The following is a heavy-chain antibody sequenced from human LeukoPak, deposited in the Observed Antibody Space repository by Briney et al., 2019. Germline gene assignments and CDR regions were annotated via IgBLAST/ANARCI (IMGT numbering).Heavy chain of an antibody. CDR1: GGTFSNYA. Sequence: SVKVSCKASGGTFSNYAFSWVRQAPGQGLEWMGGIIPIFRTTNYAEQFQGRVTITTDESTNTAYLDLSSLRSEDTAVYYCAKRRCAGDCHPEYWGQGTLVTVSS. J-gene: IGHJ4*02. CDR3: AKRRCAGDCHPEY. CDR2: IIPIFRTT. D-gene: IGHD2-21*02. V-gene: IGHV1-69*05.